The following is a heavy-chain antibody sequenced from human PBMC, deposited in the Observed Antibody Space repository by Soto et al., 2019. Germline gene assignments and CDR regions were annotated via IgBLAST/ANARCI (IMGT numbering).Heavy chain of an antibody. D-gene: IGHD4-4*01. J-gene: IGHJ4*02. V-gene: IGHV4-59*01. CDR3: ARSPYYSNFDY. Sequence: SETLSLTCTVSGGSISSYYWSWIRRPPGKGLEWIGYIYYSGSTNYNPSLKSRVTISVDTSKNQFSLKLSSVTAADTAVYYCARSPYYSNFDYWGQGTLVTVSS. CDR1: GGSISSYY. CDR2: IYYSGST.